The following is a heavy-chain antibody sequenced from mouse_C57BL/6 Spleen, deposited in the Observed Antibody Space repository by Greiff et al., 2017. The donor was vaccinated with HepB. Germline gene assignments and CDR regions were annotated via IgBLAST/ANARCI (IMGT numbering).Heavy chain of an antibody. D-gene: IGHD3-1*01. Sequence: EVQLVESGPGLVKPSQSLSLTCSVTGYSITSGYYWNWIRQFPGNKLEWMGYISYDGSNNYNPSLKNRIYITRDTSKNQFFLKLNSVTTEDTATYYCARDKLGFDYWGQGTTLTVSS. V-gene: IGHV3-6*01. CDR2: ISYDGSN. J-gene: IGHJ2*01. CDR1: GYSITSGYY. CDR3: ARDKLGFDY.